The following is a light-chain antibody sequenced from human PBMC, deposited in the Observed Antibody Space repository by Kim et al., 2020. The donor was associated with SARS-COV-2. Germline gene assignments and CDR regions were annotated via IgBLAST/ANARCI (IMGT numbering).Light chain of an antibody. CDR1: QGISSW. V-gene: IGKV1-12*01. J-gene: IGKJ2*01. Sequence: DIQMTQSPSSVSASVGDRVTISCRASQGISSWVAWYHQKPGEAPKLLIYAASSLQNGVPSRFSGSGSGTHYTLTISSLQPEDFATYFCQQAYSFPYAFGQGTELEIK. CDR2: AAS. CDR3: QQAYSFPYA.